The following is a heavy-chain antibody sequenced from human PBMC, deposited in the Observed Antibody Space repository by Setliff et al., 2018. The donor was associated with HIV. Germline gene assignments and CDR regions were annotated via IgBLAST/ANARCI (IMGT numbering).Heavy chain of an antibody. CDR3: ARSPGDYLFDY. J-gene: IGHJ4*02. D-gene: IGHD4-17*01. CDR1: GYTFTSYA. V-gene: IGHV1-3*01. Sequence: GASVKVSCKASGYTFTSYAIHWVRQTPGQSLEWMGWINAGYGNTKYSQKFQGRVTITRDASASTAYMDLSSLRSEDTAVYYCARSPGDYLFDYWGQGTLVTVSS. CDR2: INAGYGNT.